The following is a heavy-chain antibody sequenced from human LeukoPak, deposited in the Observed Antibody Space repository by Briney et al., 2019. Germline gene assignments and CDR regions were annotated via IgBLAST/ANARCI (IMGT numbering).Heavy chain of an antibody. CDR2: INHSGST. D-gene: IGHD4-11*01. J-gene: IGHJ5*02. V-gene: IGHV4-34*01. Sequence: PSETLSLTCAVYGGSFSGYYWSWIRQPPGKGLEWIGEINHSGSTNYNPSLKSRVTISVDTSKNQFSLKLSSVTAADTAVYYCARGSVSNSQNFNWFDPWGQGTLVTVSS. CDR3: ARGSVSNSQNFNWFDP. CDR1: GGSFSGYY.